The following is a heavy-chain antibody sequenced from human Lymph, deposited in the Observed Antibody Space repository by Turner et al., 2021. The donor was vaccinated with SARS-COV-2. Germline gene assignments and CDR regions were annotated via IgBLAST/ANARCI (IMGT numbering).Heavy chain of an antibody. Sequence: EVELVESGGGRVKRGGWLGLYCSASGFTFSYAWMTWVRQAPGKGLEWVVGIKSKPDGGTTDSAAPVKDTFTISTDDSNNTLYLQINSLTTEDTAVYFCTTGWFTATYGDYFDYWGQGTLVTVSS. CDR3: TTGWFTATYGDYFDY. V-gene: IGHV3-15*01. J-gene: IGHJ4*02. CDR2: IKSKPDGGTT. D-gene: IGHD3-9*01. CDR1: GFTFSYAW.